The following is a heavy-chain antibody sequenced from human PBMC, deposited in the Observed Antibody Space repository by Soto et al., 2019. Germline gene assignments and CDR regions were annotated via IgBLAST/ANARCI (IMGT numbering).Heavy chain of an antibody. J-gene: IGHJ6*02. Sequence: LRLSCAASGFTFSSYGMHWVRQAPGKGLEWVAVISYDGSNKYYADSVKGRFTISRDNSKNTLYLQMNSLRAEDTAVYYCAKDVLATDVYYYYGMDVWGQGTTVTVSS. CDR2: ISYDGSNK. CDR1: GFTFSSYG. CDR3: AKDVLATDVYYYYGMDV. V-gene: IGHV3-30*18. D-gene: IGHD5-12*01.